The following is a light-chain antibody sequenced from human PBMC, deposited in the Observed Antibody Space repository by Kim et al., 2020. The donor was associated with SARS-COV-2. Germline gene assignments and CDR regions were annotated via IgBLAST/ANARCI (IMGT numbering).Light chain of an antibody. CDR2: GAS. J-gene: IGKJ4*01. CDR3: QHYGSSP. CDR1: QTISSTY. Sequence: EIVLTQSPAILSLSPGERATLSCRASQTISSTYIAWYQQRPGQAPRLLIFGASNRATGIPARFSGGGSGTDFTLTISRLEPEDFAVYFCQHYGSSPFGGGTKLEIK. V-gene: IGKV3-20*01.